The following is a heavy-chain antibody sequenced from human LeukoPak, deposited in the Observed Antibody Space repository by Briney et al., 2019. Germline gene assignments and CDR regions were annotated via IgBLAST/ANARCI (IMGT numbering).Heavy chain of an antibody. CDR2: ISYDGSNK. CDR3: ARGAILEWLLPNY. J-gene: IGHJ4*02. CDR1: GFTFSSYA. Sequence: PGGSLRLSCAASGFTFSSYAMHWVRQAPGKGLEWVAVISYDGSNKYYADSVKGRFTISRDNSKNTLYLQMNSLRAEDTAVYYCARGAILEWLLPNYWGQGTLVTVSS. D-gene: IGHD3-3*01. V-gene: IGHV3-30*04.